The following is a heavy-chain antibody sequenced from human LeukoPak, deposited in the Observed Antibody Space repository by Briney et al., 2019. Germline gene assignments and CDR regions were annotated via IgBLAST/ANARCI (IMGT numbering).Heavy chain of an antibody. Sequence: PSETLTLTCTVSGGSISSYYWSWIRQPAGKGLEWIGRICTSGSTNYNPSLKSRVTISVDKSKIQFSLKLSSVTAADTAVYYCARDEPSYYDRSGYYTYYFDYWGQGTLVTVSS. V-gene: IGHV4-4*07. J-gene: IGHJ4*02. CDR1: GGSISSYY. CDR2: ICTSGST. CDR3: ARDEPSYYDRSGYYTYYFDY. D-gene: IGHD3-22*01.